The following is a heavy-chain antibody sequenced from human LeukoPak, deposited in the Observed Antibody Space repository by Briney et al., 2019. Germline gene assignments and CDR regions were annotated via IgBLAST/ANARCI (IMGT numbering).Heavy chain of an antibody. CDR1: GGTFSSYA. V-gene: IGHV1-69*05. D-gene: IGHD3-22*01. CDR2: IIPIFGTA. Sequence: SVKVSCKASGGTFSSYAISWVRQAPGQGVEGMGRIIPIFGTANYEQKFQGRGKNTTDESTSTAYMELSSLRSEDTAVYYCARDVGYYYDSSAPLVGYWGQGTLVTVSS. J-gene: IGHJ4*02. CDR3: ARDVGYYYDSSAPLVGY.